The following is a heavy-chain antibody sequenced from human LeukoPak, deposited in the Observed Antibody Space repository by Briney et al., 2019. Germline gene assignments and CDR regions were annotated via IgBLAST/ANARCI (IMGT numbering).Heavy chain of an antibody. CDR1: GFTFSSYA. J-gene: IGHJ4*02. V-gene: IGHV3-23*01. D-gene: IGHD2-2*02. CDR2: ISGSGGST. CDR3: AKGSRGYTNYYFDY. Sequence: DPGGSLRLSCAASGFTFSSYAMSWVRQAPGKGLEWVSAISGSGGSTYYADSVKGRFTISRDNSKNTLYLQMNSLRAEDTAVYYCAKGSRGYTNYYFDYWGQGTLVTVSS.